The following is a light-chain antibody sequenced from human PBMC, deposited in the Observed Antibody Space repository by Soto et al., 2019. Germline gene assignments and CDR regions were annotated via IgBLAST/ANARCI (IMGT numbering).Light chain of an antibody. CDR1: QSVSSSY. CDR3: QQYGNSRWT. V-gene: IGKV3-20*01. CDR2: GAS. J-gene: IGKJ1*01. Sequence: EIVLTQSPGTLSVSPGERATLSCRASQSVSSSYLAWYQQKPGQAPRLLISGASTRATGIPDRFSGSGSGTDFTLTISRLEPEDFAVYYCQQYGNSRWTFGQGTKVEIK.